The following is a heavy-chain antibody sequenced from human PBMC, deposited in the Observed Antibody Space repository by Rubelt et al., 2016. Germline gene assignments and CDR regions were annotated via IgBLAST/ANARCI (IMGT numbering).Heavy chain of an antibody. CDR2: FYNTESTTERT. Sequence: QVRLQESGPGLVKPSETLSLTCSVSGYSISNGYYWGWIRQPPGKGLEWIGYFYNTESTTERTNYNPSLGSRVTISVDTSKNQFSLKVSSVTAADTAMDYCARREVSSGWYDYWGQGTLVTVSS. J-gene: IGHJ4*02. CDR1: GYSISNGYY. CDR3: ARREVSSGWYDY. V-gene: IGHV4-38-2*02. D-gene: IGHD6-19*01.